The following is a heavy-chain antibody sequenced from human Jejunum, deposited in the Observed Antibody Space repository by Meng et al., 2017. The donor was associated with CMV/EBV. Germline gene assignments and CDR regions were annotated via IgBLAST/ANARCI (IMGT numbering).Heavy chain of an antibody. Sequence: SISSSSYLCVWRRQPPGKGLQWSGSISYTGNTYYNSSLKSRVTLSVDNARDQFSLNLNSVIAADTAVYYRTRVSWVEPGGIRVGWVDPWGQGSLVTVSS. CDR2: ISYTGNT. D-gene: IGHD1-14*01. CDR1: SISSSSYL. V-gene: IGHV4-39*07. CDR3: TRVSWVEPGGIRVGWVDP. J-gene: IGHJ5*02.